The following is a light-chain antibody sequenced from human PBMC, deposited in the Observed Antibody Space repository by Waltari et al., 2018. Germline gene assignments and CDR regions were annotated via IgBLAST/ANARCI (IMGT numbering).Light chain of an antibody. J-gene: IGKJ1*01. CDR1: QSISSY. CDR2: AAS. V-gene: IGKV1-39*01. Sequence: DIQMTQSPSSLCASVGDRVTITCRASQSISSYLNWYQQKPGKAPKLLIYAASSLQSGVPSRFSGSGSGTDFTLTISSLQPEDFATYYCQQSYSTPAFGQGTKVEIK. CDR3: QQSYSTPA.